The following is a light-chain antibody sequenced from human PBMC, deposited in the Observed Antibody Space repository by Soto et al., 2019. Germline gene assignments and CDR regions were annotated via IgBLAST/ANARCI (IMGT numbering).Light chain of an antibody. CDR1: QGVRHY. CDR2: DAS. J-gene: IGKJ4*01. CDR3: QQYENLIT. Sequence: DIQMTQSPSSLSASVGDRVTITCRASQGVRHYLNWYQQKPGKPPKVLISDASNLEAGVPSRFSGSGSGTDFTFTISSLQPEDFATYYCQQYENLITFGGGTKVEMK. V-gene: IGKV1-33*01.